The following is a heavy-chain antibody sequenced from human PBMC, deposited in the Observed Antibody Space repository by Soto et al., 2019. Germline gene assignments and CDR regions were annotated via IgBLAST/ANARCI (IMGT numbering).Heavy chain of an antibody. D-gene: IGHD6-19*01. CDR2: ISYDGSNK. V-gene: IGHV3-30*03. CDR3: AREYSSGWTGWFDP. CDR1: GFTFSSYG. J-gene: IGHJ5*02. Sequence: QVQLVESGGGVVQPGRSLRLSCAASGFTFSSYGMHWVRQAPGKGLEWVAVISYDGSNKYYADSVKGRFTISRDNSKNSLYLQMNSLRAEDTAVYYCAREYSSGWTGWFDPWGQGTLVTVSS.